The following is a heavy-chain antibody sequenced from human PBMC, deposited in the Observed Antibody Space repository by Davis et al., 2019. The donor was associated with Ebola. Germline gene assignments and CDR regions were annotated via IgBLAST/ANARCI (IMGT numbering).Heavy chain of an antibody. CDR2: IRSKANSFAT. J-gene: IGHJ4*02. Sequence: GESLKISCAASGITFSGSAVHWVRQASGKGLEWVGRIRSKANSFATEFAASVKGGFTISRDDSKNTAYLQMNSLKTEDTAVYYCSRHSPFRFLDYWGQGTLVTVSS. CDR3: SRHSPFRFLDY. CDR1: GITFSGSA. D-gene: IGHD3-3*01. V-gene: IGHV3-73*01.